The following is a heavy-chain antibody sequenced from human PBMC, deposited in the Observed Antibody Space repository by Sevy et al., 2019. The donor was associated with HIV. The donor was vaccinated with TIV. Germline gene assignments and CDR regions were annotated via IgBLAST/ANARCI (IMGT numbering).Heavy chain of an antibody. Sequence: KQSQTLSLTCAVYGESFSNYYWSWIRLSPGKGLESIGEIDHSGRSDYNPSLKSRVTMSVDTSKNQFSLKLTSVTAADTAVYYCARGPKPLRSDYGDYRGVGYYFDSWGQGTLVTVSS. J-gene: IGHJ4*02. V-gene: IGHV4-34*01. CDR3: ARGPKPLRSDYGDYRGVGYYFDS. CDR1: GESFSNYY. D-gene: IGHD4-17*01. CDR2: IDHSGRS.